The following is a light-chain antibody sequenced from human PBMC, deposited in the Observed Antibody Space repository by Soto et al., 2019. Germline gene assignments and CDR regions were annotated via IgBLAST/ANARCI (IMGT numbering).Light chain of an antibody. CDR2: GAF. Sequence: EIVLTQSPATLYVSPGERATLSCRTSQSVGSNLAWYQQKPGQAPRLLIYGAFIKAPGFPVTFRGAGSGLEFYLTITRLQYGDGGLYDCEQYDKWADTFGQGTNLEIK. V-gene: IGKV3-15*01. CDR1: QSVGSN. CDR3: EQYDKWADT. J-gene: IGKJ2*01.